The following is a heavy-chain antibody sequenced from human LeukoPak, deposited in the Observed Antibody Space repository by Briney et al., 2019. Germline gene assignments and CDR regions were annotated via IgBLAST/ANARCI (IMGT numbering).Heavy chain of an antibody. CDR2: LYPGGSDT. D-gene: IGHD5-12*01. Sequence: GESLKLSCKGCGYIFTSYWIRWVRQMPGKGREGMGILYPGGSDTRYSPSFQGQVTISADKSITTAYLQWSRLKASDTAMYYCARSSGVATTAGFDYWGQGTLVTVSS. CDR1: GYIFTSYW. CDR3: ARSSGVATTAGFDY. J-gene: IGHJ4*02. V-gene: IGHV5-51*01.